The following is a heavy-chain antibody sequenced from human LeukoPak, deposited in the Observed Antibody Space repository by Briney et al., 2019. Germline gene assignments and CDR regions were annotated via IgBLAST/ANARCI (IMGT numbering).Heavy chain of an antibody. Sequence: ASVKVSCKASGGTFSSYAISWVRQTPGQGLEWMGGIIPIFGTANYAQKFQGRVTITADESTSTAYMELSSLRSEDTAVYYCALRSRGSYGGAFDIWGQGTMVTVSS. J-gene: IGHJ3*02. V-gene: IGHV1-69*13. D-gene: IGHD1-26*01. CDR3: ALRSRGSYGGAFDI. CDR1: GGTFSSYA. CDR2: IIPIFGTA.